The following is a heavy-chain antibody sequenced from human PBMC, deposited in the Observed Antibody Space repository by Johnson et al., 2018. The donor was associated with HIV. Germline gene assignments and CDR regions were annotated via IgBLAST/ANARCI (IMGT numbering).Heavy chain of an antibody. CDR1: GFTFSSYA. Sequence: VQLVESGGGLVQPGGSLRLSCAASGFTFSSYAMSWVRQAPGKGLEWVSVIYSGGSTYYADSVKGRFTISRDNSKNTRYLQMNSLRVGDTAVYYLDRAKVARGAEGWAFDIWGQGTMVTVSS. V-gene: IGHV3-66*01. CDR3: DRAKVARGAEGWAFDI. J-gene: IGHJ3*02. D-gene: IGHD3-10*01. CDR2: IYSGGST.